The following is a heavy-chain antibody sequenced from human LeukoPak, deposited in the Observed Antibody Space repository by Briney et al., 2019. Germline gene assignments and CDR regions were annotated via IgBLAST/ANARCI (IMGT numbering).Heavy chain of an antibody. D-gene: IGHD6-25*01. V-gene: IGHV3-11*01. J-gene: IGHJ6*02. CDR3: ASSSIAAYYYYYGMDV. CDR1: GSTFSDYY. CDR2: ISSSGSTI. Sequence: GGSLRLSCAASGSTFSDYYMSWIRQAPGKGLEWVSYISSSGSTIYYADSVKGRFTISRDNAKNSLYLQMNSLRAEDTAVYYCASSSIAAYYYYYGMDVWGQGTTVTVSS.